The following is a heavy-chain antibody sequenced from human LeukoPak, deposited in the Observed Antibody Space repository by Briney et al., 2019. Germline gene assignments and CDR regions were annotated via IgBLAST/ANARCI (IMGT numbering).Heavy chain of an antibody. V-gene: IGHV4-30-4*01. D-gene: IGHD4-11*01. CDR3: ARDRSTVDYYGLDV. CDR2: IYHGGIT. J-gene: IGHJ6*02. CDR1: GASISSGDFY. Sequence: NPSQTLSLTCTVSGASISSGDFYWSWIRQPPEKGLEYIGYIYHGGITFCNPSLRSRVTVSIDTSKNQFSLKLSSVTAADTAVYYCARDRSTVDYYGLDVWGQGTTVIVSS.